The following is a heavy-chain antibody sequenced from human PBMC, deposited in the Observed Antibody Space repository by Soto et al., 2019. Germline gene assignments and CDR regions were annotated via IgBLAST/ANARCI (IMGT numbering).Heavy chain of an antibody. V-gene: IGHV3-30-3*01. D-gene: IGHD3-22*01. CDR1: GFTFSSYA. J-gene: IGHJ4*02. Sequence: VGSLILSCAASGFTFSSYAMHWVRQAPGKGLEWVAVISYDGSNKYYADSVKGRFTISRDNSKNTLYLQMNSLRAEDTAVYYCARAVAQKKYYYDSSGYYPDYWGQGSLVSVS. CDR2: ISYDGSNK. CDR3: ARAVAQKKYYYDSSGYYPDY.